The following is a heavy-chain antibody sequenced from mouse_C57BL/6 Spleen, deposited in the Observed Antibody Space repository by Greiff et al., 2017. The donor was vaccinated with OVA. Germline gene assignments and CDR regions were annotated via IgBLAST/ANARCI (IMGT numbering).Heavy chain of an antibody. Sequence: QVQLQQPGAELVKPGASVKLSCKASGYTFTSYWMQWVKQRPGPGLEWIGEVDPSDSYTNYNQKFKGKATLTVDTSSSTAYMQLSSLTSEDSAVYYCASGSYYFDYWGQGTTLTVSS. V-gene: IGHV1-50*01. CDR2: VDPSDSYT. D-gene: IGHD1-2*01. CDR3: ASGSYYFDY. J-gene: IGHJ2*01. CDR1: GYTFTSYW.